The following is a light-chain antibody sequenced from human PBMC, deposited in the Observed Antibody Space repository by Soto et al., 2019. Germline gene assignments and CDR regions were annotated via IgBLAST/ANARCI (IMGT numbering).Light chain of an antibody. V-gene: IGKV3-20*01. Sequence: EIVLTQSPGTLSLSPGERGTLSCRASQSVSKNNLAWYQQKPGQAPRLLIYGASNRAPGIADRFSGSGSGTDFTLTISRLEPEDFAVYYCQQYDRSPYTFGQGTKLEIK. J-gene: IGKJ2*01. CDR3: QQYDRSPYT. CDR2: GAS. CDR1: QSVSKNN.